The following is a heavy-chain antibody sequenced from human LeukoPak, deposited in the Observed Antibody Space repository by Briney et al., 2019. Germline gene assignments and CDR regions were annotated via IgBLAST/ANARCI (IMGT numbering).Heavy chain of an antibody. CDR3: ARDRAWDYLDS. CDR2: ISSDGGKK. Sequence: GGSLRLSCVVSDFTLSSHGMHWVRQAPGKGLEWVAVISSDGGKKSYADSVKGRFTISRDNSKNTLYLRMDSLRVEDTAIYYCARDRAWDYLDSWDQGPLVTVSS. CDR1: DFTLSSHG. D-gene: IGHD1-26*01. V-gene: IGHV3-30*03. J-gene: IGHJ4*02.